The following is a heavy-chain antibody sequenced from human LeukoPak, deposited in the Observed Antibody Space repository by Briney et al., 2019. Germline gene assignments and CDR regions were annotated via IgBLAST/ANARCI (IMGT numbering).Heavy chain of an antibody. CDR2: IYWGDDK. Sequence: KSGPTLVNPTQTLTLTCTFSGFSLSTSGVGVGWIRQPPGRALEWLALIYWGDDKRYSPSLKSRLTITKDTSKNQVVLTMTNMDPVDTATYYCARRRVSGVYYDSSGYSAFDIWGQGTMVTVSS. V-gene: IGHV2-5*02. J-gene: IGHJ3*02. D-gene: IGHD3-22*01. CDR3: ARRRVSGVYYDSSGYSAFDI. CDR1: GFSLSTSGVG.